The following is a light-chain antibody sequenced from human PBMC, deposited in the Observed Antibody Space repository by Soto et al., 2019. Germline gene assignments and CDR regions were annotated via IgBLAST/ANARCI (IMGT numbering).Light chain of an antibody. CDR1: QSISSW. V-gene: IGKV1-5*03. Sequence: IRMTKSPSTLSASVGDRVTITCRASQSISSWLAWYQQKPGKAPKLLIYKASGLESGVPSRFSGSGSGTDFTLTISSLQPDDFATYYCQQYNSYSLLTFGGGTKVDIK. J-gene: IGKJ4*01. CDR2: KAS. CDR3: QQYNSYSLLT.